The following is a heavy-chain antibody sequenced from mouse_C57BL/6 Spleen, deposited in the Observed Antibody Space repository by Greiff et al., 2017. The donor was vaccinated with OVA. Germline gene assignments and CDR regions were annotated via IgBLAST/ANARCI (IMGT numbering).Heavy chain of an antibody. CDR3: ARGRDY. V-gene: IGHV1-50*01. CDR2: IDPSDSYT. CDR1: GYTFTSYW. Sequence: QVQLQQPGAELVKPGASVKLSCKASGYTFTSYWMQWVKQRPGQGLAWIGEIDPSDSYTNYNQKFKGKATLTVDTSSSTAYMQLSSLTSEDSAVYYCARGRDYWGQGTTLTVSS. J-gene: IGHJ2*01.